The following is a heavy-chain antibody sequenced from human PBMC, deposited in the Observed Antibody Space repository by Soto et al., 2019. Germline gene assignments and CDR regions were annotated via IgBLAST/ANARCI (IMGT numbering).Heavy chain of an antibody. D-gene: IGHD2-2*01. CDR1: GYSFTNYW. J-gene: IGHJ6*02. V-gene: IGHV5-51*01. CDR3: ARLYCISTTCHYGMDV. CDR2: IYPDDSDT. Sequence: EVQLVQSGAEVKKPGESLKMSCQGSGYSFTNYWIGWVRQMPGKGLELMGIIYPDDSDTRYSPSFQGQVTISADRSINTAYLQWSSLKASDTAMYYCARLYCISTTCHYGMDVWGQGTTVTVSS.